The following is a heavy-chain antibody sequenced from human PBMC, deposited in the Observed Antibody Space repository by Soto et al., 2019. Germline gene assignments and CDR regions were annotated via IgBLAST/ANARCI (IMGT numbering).Heavy chain of an antibody. V-gene: IGHV5-51*01. CDR3: ARRHYNLLTCQRYHLDF. CDR2: IYPDQSRA. CDR1: GYRFSTFW. Sequence: PGESLKISCKGSGYRFSTFWIGWVRQMPGKGLEWVAIIYPDQSRAMYSPAFQGQVTISVDKSISTAYLQWNSLKASDTAIYYCARRHYNLLTCQRYHLDFWGPGTLVTVS. D-gene: IGHD3-10*01. J-gene: IGHJ4*02.